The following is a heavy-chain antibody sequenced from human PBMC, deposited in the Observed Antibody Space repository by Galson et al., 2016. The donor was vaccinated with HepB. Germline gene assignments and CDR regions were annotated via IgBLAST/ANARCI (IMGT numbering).Heavy chain of an antibody. V-gene: IGHV6-1*01. CDR3: ARVRSGYSGYANPYYYGMDV. Sequence: CAISGDSVSSNSATRNWIRQSPSRGLEWLGRTYYGSKWYNDYALSVKSRITINPDTSKNQFSLQLNSVTPEDTAVYYCARVRSGYSGYANPYYYGMDVWGQGTTVTVSS. CDR2: TYYGSKWYN. CDR1: GDSVSSNSAT. D-gene: IGHD5-12*01. J-gene: IGHJ6*02.